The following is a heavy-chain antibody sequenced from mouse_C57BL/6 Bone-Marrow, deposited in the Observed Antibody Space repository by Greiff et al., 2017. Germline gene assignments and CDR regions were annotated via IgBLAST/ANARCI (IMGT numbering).Heavy chain of an antibody. CDR2: IYPGGGYT. CDR1: GYTFTNYW. CDR3: ARYERYKGSMDY. Sequence: VQLQQSGAELVRPGTSVKMSCKASGYTFTNYWIGWAKQRPGHGLEWIGDIYPGGGYTNYNEKFKGKATLTADKSSSTAYMQFSSLTSEDSAIYYGARYERYKGSMDYWGQGTSVTVSS. J-gene: IGHJ4*01. D-gene: IGHD1-3*01. V-gene: IGHV1-63*01.